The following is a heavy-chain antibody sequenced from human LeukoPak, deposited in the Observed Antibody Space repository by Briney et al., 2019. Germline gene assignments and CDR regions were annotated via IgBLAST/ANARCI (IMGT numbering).Heavy chain of an antibody. Sequence: ASVKVSCKASGGTFSSYAISWVRQAPGQGLEWMGGIIPIFGTANYAQKFQGRVTITTDESTSTAYMELSSLRSEDTAVYYCARDSAAMDWNYGAFDIWGQGTMVTVSS. V-gene: IGHV1-69*05. CDR3: ARDSAAMDWNYGAFDI. D-gene: IGHD1-7*01. CDR1: GGTFSSYA. J-gene: IGHJ3*02. CDR2: IIPIFGTA.